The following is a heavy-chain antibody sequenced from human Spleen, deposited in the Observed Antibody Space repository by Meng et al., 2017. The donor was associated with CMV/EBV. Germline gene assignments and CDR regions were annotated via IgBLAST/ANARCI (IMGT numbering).Heavy chain of an antibody. V-gene: IGHV4-39*07. D-gene: IGHD3-16*01. CDR2: MLYGGST. CDR1: RGSISSSSHY. Sequence: SETLSLTCTVSRGSISSSSHYWGWVRQAPGKGLEGIGSMLYGGSTFYNPSLKSRVSISIDVSKNQFSLSLSSVTAADTAVYYCARVWGGDNWFDPWGQGILVTVSS. CDR3: ARVWGGDNWFDP. J-gene: IGHJ5*02.